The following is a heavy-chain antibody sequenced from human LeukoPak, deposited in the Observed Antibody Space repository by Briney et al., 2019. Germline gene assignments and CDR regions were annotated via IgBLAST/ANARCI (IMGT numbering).Heavy chain of an antibody. D-gene: IGHD3-10*01. CDR2: IYYSGST. CDR1: GGSISSYY. CDR3: ARHALLRDAFDI. Sequence: SETLSLTCTVFGGSISSYYWSWIRQPPGKGLEWIGYIYYSGSTNYNPSLKSRVTISVDTSKNQFSLKLSSVTAADTAVYYCARHALLRDAFDIWGQGTMVTVSS. J-gene: IGHJ3*02. V-gene: IGHV4-59*08.